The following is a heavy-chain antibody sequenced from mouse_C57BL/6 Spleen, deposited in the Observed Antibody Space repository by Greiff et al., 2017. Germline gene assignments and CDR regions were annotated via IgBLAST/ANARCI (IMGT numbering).Heavy chain of an antibody. CDR2: LDPNSGGP. D-gene: IGHD3-2*02. CDR1: GYTFTSYW. CDR3: ARSDRSGYPDWFAY. V-gene: IGHV1-72*01. J-gene: IGHJ3*01. Sequence: QVQLQQPGAELVKPGASVKLSCKASGYTFTSYWMHWVKQRPGRGLEWIGRLDPNSGGPKYNEKFKSKATLPVDKPSSTAYMQICSLTSEYSAVYYCARSDRSGYPDWFAYWGQGTLVTVSS.